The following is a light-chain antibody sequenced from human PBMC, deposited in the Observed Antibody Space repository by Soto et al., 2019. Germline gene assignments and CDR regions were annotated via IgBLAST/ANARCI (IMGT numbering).Light chain of an antibody. CDR1: SSDLESYNL. V-gene: IGLV2-23*02. CDR3: CSYVSNWV. CDR2: EVN. Sequence: QSALTQPASVSGSPGQSVTISCSGISSDLESYNLVSWYQQHPGKAPKLMIYEVNKRPSGVSSRFSGSKSGNTASLTISGIQAEDEADYFCCSYVSNWVLGGGT. J-gene: IGLJ3*02.